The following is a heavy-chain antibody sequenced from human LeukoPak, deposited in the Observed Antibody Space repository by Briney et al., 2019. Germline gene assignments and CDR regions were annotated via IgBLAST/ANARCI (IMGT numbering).Heavy chain of an antibody. J-gene: IGHJ4*02. Sequence: QAGGSLRLSCAASGFTVSSNYMSWVRQAPGKGLEWVSVIYSGGSTYYADSVKGRFTISRDNSKNTLYLQMNSLRAEDTAVYYCAKDSLEVFEWLLLPVKSVDYWGQGTLVTVSS. CDR2: IYSGGST. V-gene: IGHV3-53*01. CDR3: AKDSLEVFEWLLLPVKSVDY. D-gene: IGHD3-3*01. CDR1: GFTVSSNY.